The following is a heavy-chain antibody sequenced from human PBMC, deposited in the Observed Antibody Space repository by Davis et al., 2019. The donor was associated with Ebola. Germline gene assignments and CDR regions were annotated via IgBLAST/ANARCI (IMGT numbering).Heavy chain of an antibody. J-gene: IGHJ4*02. CDR2: ISYDGSNK. V-gene: IGHV3-30-3*01. D-gene: IGHD4-11*01. Sequence: GESLKISCAASGFTFSSYAMHWVRQAPGKGLEWVAVISYDGSNKYYADSVKGRFTISRDNSKNTLYLQMNSLRAEDTAVYYCARSKHFDYWGQGTLVTVSS. CDR1: GFTFSSYA. CDR3: ARSKHFDY.